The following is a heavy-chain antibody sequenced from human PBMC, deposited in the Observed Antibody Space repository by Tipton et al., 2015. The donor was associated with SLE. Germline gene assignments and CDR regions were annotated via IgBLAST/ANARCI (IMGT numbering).Heavy chain of an antibody. CDR1: GGSISSHY. J-gene: IGHJ4*02. CDR3: ARSSWYSSSPSEY. D-gene: IGHD6-13*01. V-gene: IGHV4-59*11. Sequence: GLVKPSETLSLTCTVSGGSISSHYWSWIRQPPGKGLEWIGYIYYSGSTNYNPSLKSRVTISVDTSKNQFSLKLSSVTAADTAVYYCARSSWYSSSPSEYWGQGTLVTVSS. CDR2: IYYSGST.